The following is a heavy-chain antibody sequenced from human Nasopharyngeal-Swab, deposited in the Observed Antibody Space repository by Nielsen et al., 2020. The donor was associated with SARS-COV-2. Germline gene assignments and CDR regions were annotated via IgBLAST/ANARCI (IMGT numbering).Heavy chain of an antibody. D-gene: IGHD1-26*01. CDR3: VRGPVEGATGYFQF. J-gene: IGHJ1*01. Sequence: GESLKISCATSGFSFSNYWMHWVRQAPGKGLEWVARIDMRGRTTTHADSVKGRFTISRDNAKNTLSLQMNSLTPAYTAVYFCVRGPVEGATGYFQFWGQGTLVTVSS. CDR2: IDMRGRTT. V-gene: IGHV3-74*03. CDR1: GFSFSNYW.